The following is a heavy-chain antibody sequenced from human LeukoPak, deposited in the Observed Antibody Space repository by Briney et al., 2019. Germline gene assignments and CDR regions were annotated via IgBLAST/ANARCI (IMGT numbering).Heavy chain of an antibody. CDR2: ISWNSGSI. CDR1: GFTFDDYA. J-gene: IGHJ6*03. CDR3: ARDGAAAGTYYYYMDV. V-gene: IGHV3-9*01. D-gene: IGHD6-13*01. Sequence: GGSLRLSCAASGFTFDDYAMHWVRQAPGKGLEWVSGISWNSGSIGYADSVKGRFTISRDNAKNSPYLQMNSLRAEDTALYYCARDGAAAGTYYYYMDVWGKGTTVTVSS.